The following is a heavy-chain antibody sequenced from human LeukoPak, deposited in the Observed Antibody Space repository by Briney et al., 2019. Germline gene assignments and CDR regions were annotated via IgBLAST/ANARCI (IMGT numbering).Heavy chain of an antibody. CDR2: ISYDGSNK. V-gene: IGHV3-30-3*01. J-gene: IGHJ6*02. Sequence: PGGSLRLSCAASGFTFSSYAVHWVRQAPGKGLEWVAVISYDGSNKYYADSVKGRFTISRDNSKNTLYLQMNSLRAEDTAVYYCARSYSSGYYYGMDVWGQGTTVTVSS. D-gene: IGHD6-19*01. CDR1: GFTFSSYA. CDR3: ARSYSSGYYYGMDV.